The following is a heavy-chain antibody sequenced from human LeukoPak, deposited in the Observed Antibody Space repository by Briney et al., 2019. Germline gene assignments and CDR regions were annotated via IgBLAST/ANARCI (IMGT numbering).Heavy chain of an antibody. CDR2: ISSSGSTI. CDR3: ARDLYSGYDY. CDR1: GFTFSSYE. D-gene: IGHD5-12*01. Sequence: GGSLRLSCAASGFTFSSYEMNWVRQAPGKGLEWVSYISSSGSTIYYADSVKGRFTISRDNAKSSLYLQMNSLRAEDTAVYYCARDLYSGYDYWGQGTLVTVSS. V-gene: IGHV3-48*03. J-gene: IGHJ4*02.